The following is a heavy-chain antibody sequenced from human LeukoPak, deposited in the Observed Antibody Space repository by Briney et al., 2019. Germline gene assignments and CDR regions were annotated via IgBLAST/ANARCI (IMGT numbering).Heavy chain of an antibody. Sequence: GGSLRLSCAPSGFTFSSHSMHWVRQAPGKGLEYVSGIRSDGTNTYYAESVKGRFTVSRDNSKNTLYLQMGSLRADDMAVYYCARRGSGWEFDYWGQGTLVTVSS. CDR3: ARRGSGWEFDY. CDR2: IRSDGTNT. V-gene: IGHV3-64*02. CDR1: GFTFSSHS. D-gene: IGHD6-19*01. J-gene: IGHJ4*02.